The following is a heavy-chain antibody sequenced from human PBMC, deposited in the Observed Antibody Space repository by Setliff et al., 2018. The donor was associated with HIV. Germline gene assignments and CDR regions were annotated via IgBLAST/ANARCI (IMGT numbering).Heavy chain of an antibody. V-gene: IGHV4-31*03. D-gene: IGHD6-13*01. CDR2: IYHSGIT. CDR1: GGSISSGGYY. J-gene: IGHJ4*02. Sequence: SETLSLTCTVSGGSISSGGYYWSWIRQHPGKGLEWIGYIYHSGITYYNPSLKSRVTIALDTSKNQFSLKLSSVTAADTAVYYCARGIAAAEGYFDYWGQGTLVTVSS. CDR3: ARGIAAAEGYFDY.